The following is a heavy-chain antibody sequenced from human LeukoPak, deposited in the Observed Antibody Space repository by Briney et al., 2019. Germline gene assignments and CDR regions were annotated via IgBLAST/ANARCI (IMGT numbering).Heavy chain of an antibody. V-gene: IGHV4-4*07. CDR2: IYSSGST. CDR1: GGSISSYY. CDR3: ARVRADYYGSGSHYKVWFDP. D-gene: IGHD3-10*01. J-gene: IGHJ5*02. Sequence: KSSETLSLTCTVSGGSISSYYWSWIRQPAGKGLEWIGRIYSSGSTNYNLSLKSRVTMSVDTSKNQFSLKLSSVTAADTAVYYCARVRADYYGSGSHYKVWFDPWGQGTLVTVSS.